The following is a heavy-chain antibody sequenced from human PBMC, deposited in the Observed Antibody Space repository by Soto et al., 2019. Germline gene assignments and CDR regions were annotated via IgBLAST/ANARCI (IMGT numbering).Heavy chain of an antibody. V-gene: IGHV3-74*01. D-gene: IGHD5-12*01. J-gene: IGHJ4*02. CDR1: GFTFSSYW. CDR2: INSDGSST. CDR3: ARDREYSGYLK. Sequence: GGSLRLSCAASGFTFSSYWMHWVRQAPGKGLVWVSRINSDGSSTSYADSVKGRLTISRDNAKNTLYLQMNSLRAEDTAVYYCARDREYSGYLKWGQGTLVTVSS.